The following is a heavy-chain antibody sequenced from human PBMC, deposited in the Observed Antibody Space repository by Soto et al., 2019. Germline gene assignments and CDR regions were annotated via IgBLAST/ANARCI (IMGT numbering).Heavy chain of an antibody. CDR2: VSGSGGST. V-gene: IGHV3-23*01. Sequence: VGSLRLSCAASGFTFSSYAMSWVRQAPGKGLEWVSAVSGSGGSTYYADSVKGRFTISRDNSRNTVSLQMNSLRAEDTALYYCARYYYYAMDVWGQGTTVTVSS. J-gene: IGHJ6*02. CDR1: GFTFSSYA. CDR3: ARYYYYAMDV.